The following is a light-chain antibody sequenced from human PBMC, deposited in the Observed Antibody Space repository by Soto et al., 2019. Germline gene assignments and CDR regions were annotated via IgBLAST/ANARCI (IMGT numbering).Light chain of an antibody. CDR1: QSVGSD. Sequence: EIVMTQSPATLSVSPGARATLSCRASQSVGSDLVWYRQKPGQAPRLLIYGASSRATGIPDRFSGSGSGTDSPSTTATLEPKDLAVNTVHHNVTAPRAFGRGTRWIS. CDR3: HHNVTAPRA. V-gene: IGKV3-20*01. J-gene: IGKJ4*01. CDR2: GAS.